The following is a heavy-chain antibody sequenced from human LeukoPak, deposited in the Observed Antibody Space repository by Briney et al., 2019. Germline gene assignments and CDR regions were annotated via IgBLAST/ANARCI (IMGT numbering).Heavy chain of an antibody. CDR1: GFTFTSYA. CDR2: ISGSGGST. J-gene: IGHJ4*02. CDR3: AKDRVPSFGELDY. D-gene: IGHD3-10*01. V-gene: IGHV3-23*01. Sequence: PGGSLRLSCAASGFTFTSYAMSWVRQAPGKGLEWVSAISGSGGSTYYADSVKGRFTISRDNSKDTLYLQMNSLRAEDTAVYYCAKDRVPSFGELDYWGQGTLVTVSS.